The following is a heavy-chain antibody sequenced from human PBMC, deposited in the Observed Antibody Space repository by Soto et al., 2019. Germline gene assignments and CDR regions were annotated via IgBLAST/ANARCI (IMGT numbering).Heavy chain of an antibody. CDR2: IYRGVST. V-gene: IGHV3-53*01. J-gene: IGHJ3*01. CDR3: ARDRSDSSRADSFDV. Sequence: LRLSCAVSGFTVSNTYMSWVRQAPGKGLEWVAVIYRGVSTHYADSVKGRFTISRDDSKNTIYLQMNSLRAEDTAVYYCARDRSDSSRADSFDVWGQGTMVTVPS. D-gene: IGHD6-25*01. CDR1: GFTVSNTY.